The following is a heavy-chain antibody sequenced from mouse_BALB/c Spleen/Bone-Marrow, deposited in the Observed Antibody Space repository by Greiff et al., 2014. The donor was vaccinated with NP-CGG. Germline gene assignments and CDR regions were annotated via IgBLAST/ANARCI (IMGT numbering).Heavy chain of an antibody. Sequence: SGGGSYTFYPDSVKGRFTISRDNAKNNLYLQLSSLRSEDTALYYCARHAYYDQTEVSFVYWGQGTLVTVSA. D-gene: IGHD2-4*01. J-gene: IGHJ3*01. CDR2: SGGGSYT. V-gene: IGHV5-9-2*01. CDR3: ARHAYYDQTEVSFVY.